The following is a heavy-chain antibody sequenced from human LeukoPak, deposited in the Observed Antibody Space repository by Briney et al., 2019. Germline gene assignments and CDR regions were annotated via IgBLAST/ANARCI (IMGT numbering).Heavy chain of an antibody. CDR1: GYSFTSYW. Sequence: GESLKISCKGSGYSFTSYWIGWVRQMPGKGLGWMGIIYPGDSDTRYSPSFQGQVTISADKSISTAYLQWNSLKASDTAMYYCASTTYYYDSSGYPFNDYWGQGTLVTVSS. CDR2: IYPGDSDT. CDR3: ASTTYYYDSSGYPFNDY. J-gene: IGHJ4*02. V-gene: IGHV5-51*01. D-gene: IGHD3-22*01.